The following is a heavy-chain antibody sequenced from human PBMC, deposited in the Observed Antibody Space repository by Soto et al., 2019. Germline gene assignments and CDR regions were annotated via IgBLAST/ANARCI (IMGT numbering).Heavy chain of an antibody. CDR1: GYTFTTYH. V-gene: IGHV1-3*04. CDR3: ARGGMQLEGEGY. Sequence: QVHLVQSGTEVKKPGASVKVSCKASGYTFTTYHMHWVRQAPGQRLEWVGWINTGNGNTKYSQSFQGRVTITRDTSASAAYMELSSLRFEDTAVYYCARGGMQLEGEGYWGQGTLVAVSS. J-gene: IGHJ4*02. D-gene: IGHD1-26*01. CDR2: INTGNGNT.